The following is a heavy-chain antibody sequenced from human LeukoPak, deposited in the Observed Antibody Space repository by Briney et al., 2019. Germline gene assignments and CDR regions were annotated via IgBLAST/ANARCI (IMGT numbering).Heavy chain of an antibody. J-gene: IGHJ4*02. D-gene: IGHD3-9*01. CDR3: ARSKDILTGYCFDY. CDR1: GFTFSSYG. Sequence: GTLRLSCAASGFTFSSYGMSWVRQPPGKGLEWIGEINHSGSTNYNPSLKSRVTISVDTSKKQFSLKLSSVTAADTAVYYCARSKDILTGYCFDYWGQGTLVTVSS. V-gene: IGHV4-34*01. CDR2: INHSGST.